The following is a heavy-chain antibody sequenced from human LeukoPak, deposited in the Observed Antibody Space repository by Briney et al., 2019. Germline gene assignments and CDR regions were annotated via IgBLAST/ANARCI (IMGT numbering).Heavy chain of an antibody. CDR3: ARGPLGGESFDI. Sequence: PSETLSLNCTVSGGSLSNHYWNWIRHPAGTVLEYIGRIFHTGSTNYNPSLKSRVTMSVDTSNNQFSLNLTSVTAADTAVYYCARGPLGGESFDIWGQGTMVTVSS. CDR2: IFHTGST. CDR1: GGSLSNHY. J-gene: IGHJ3*02. V-gene: IGHV4-4*07. D-gene: IGHD3-16*01.